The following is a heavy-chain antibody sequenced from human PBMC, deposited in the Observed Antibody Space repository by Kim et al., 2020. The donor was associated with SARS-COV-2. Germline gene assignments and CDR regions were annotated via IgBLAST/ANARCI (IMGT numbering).Heavy chain of an antibody. Sequence: SETLSLTCAVYGGSFSGYYWSWIRQPPGKGLEWIGEINHSGSTNYNPSLKSRVTISVDTSKNQFSLKLSSVTAADTAVYYCARGPTVTTPWSYYYDSSGYDTGTFDYWGQGTLVTVSS. V-gene: IGHV4-34*01. CDR3: ARGPTVTTPWSYYYDSSGYDTGTFDY. J-gene: IGHJ4*02. CDR2: INHSGST. CDR1: GGSFSGYY. D-gene: IGHD3-22*01.